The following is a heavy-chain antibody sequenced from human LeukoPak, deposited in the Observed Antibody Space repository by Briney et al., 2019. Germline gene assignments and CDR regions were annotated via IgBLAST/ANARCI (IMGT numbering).Heavy chain of an antibody. Sequence: PGGSLRLSCAASGFTFSSYAMHWVRQAPGKGLEWVAVISYDESNKYYADSVKGRFTISRDNSKNTLYLQMNSLRAEDTAVYYCARAADYYDSSGYYSYFDYWGQGTLVTVSS. D-gene: IGHD3-22*01. CDR3: ARAADYYDSSGYYSYFDY. CDR2: ISYDESNK. CDR1: GFTFSSYA. V-gene: IGHV3-30*04. J-gene: IGHJ4*02.